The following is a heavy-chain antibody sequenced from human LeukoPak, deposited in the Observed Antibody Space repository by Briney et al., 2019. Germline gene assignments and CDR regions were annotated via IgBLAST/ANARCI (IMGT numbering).Heavy chain of an antibody. CDR2: ITYSSRYI. CDR1: GFTFRTYS. Sequence: GGSLRLSCAASGFTFRTYSMNWVRQAPGKGLEWVSSITYSSRYIYYADSVKGRFTISRDNAKNSLYLQMDSLRAEDTAVYYCARCRDGYNNDAFDIWGQGTMVTVSS. CDR3: ARCRDGYNNDAFDI. D-gene: IGHD5-24*01. V-gene: IGHV3-21*01. J-gene: IGHJ3*02.